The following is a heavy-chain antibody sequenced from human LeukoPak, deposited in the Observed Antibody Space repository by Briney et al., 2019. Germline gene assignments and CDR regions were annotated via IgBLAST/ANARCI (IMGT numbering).Heavy chain of an antibody. CDR3: ARTRGSPWEDYYYMDV. V-gene: IGHV3-48*01. Sequence: GGSLRLSCAASGFTFSSYSMNWVRQAPGKGLEWVSYISSSSSTIYYADSVKGRFTISRDNAKNSLYLQMNSLRAEDTAVYYCARTRGSPWEDYYYMDVWGKGTTVTVSS. CDR2: ISSSSSTI. CDR1: GFTFSSYS. J-gene: IGHJ6*03. D-gene: IGHD3-16*01.